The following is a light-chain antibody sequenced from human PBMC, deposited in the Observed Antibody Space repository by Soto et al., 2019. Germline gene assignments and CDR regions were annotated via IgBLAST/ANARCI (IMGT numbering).Light chain of an antibody. CDR2: KAS. CDR1: QSISNS. J-gene: IGKJ1*01. Sequence: DIQMTQSPSTLSASVGDRVTITCRATQSISNSLAWYQQKPGKAPTLLIYKASSLESGVPSRFSGRGSGTEFTLTITSLQPDDFATLYCQQYNSYWTFGQGTKVEIK. V-gene: IGKV1-5*03. CDR3: QQYNSYWT.